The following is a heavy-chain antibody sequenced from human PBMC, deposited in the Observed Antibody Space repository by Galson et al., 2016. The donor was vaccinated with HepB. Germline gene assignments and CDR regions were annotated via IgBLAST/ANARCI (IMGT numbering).Heavy chain of an antibody. J-gene: IGHJ3*02. Sequence: TLSLTCAVSGGSISGVGYSWTWIRQPPGKGLECIGFVYHSGTTYYNPSLKSRVTMSVDRSKNQFFLELTSVTAADTALYYCARNVVDCSSSSCYVVAAFDIWGQGTMVTVSS. V-gene: IGHV4-30-2*01. D-gene: IGHD2-2*01. CDR2: VYHSGTT. CDR3: ARNVVDCSSSSCYVVAAFDI. CDR1: GGSISGVGYS.